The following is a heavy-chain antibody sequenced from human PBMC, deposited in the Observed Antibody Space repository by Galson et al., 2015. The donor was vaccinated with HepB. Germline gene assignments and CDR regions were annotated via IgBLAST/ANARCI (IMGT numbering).Heavy chain of an antibody. D-gene: IGHD2-2*01. CDR3: VKGGVPAASGFDY. CDR1: GFTFSSSA. V-gene: IGHV3-64D*06. CDR2: ISSNGGRT. Sequence: SPRLSCPASGFTFSSSAMHWVRQAPGKGLEYVSAISSNGGRTYYADSVKGRFTISRDNSKNTLYLQMSSLRAEDTAVYYCVKGGVPAASGFDYWGQGTLVTVPS. J-gene: IGHJ4*02.